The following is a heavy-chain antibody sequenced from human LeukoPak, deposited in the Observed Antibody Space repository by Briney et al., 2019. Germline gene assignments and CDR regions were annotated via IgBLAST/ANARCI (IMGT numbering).Heavy chain of an antibody. CDR2: INPNSGGT. J-gene: IGHJ4*02. V-gene: IGHV1-2*02. Sequence: ASVKVSCKSSGYSFTDYYIHWVRQAPGHGPEWMGSINPNSGGTNYAQKLQGRVTMTRDTSITTAFVEVSRLRSDDTAFYYCARSSSSWYIDYWGQGTLVTVSS. CDR1: GYSFTDYY. D-gene: IGHD6-13*01. CDR3: ARSSSSWYIDY.